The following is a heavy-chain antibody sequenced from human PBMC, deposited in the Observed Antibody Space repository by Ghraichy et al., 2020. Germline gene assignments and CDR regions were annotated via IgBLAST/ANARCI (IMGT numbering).Heavy chain of an antibody. CDR1: GGSISSGGYY. Sequence: SLNISCTVSGGSISSGGYYWSWIRQHPGKGLEWIGYIYYSGSTYYNPSLKSRVTISVDTSKNQFSLKLSSVTAADTAVYYCARGITGTLDWGQGTLVTVSS. J-gene: IGHJ4*02. CDR2: IYYSGST. V-gene: IGHV4-31*03. D-gene: IGHD1-20*01. CDR3: ARGITGTLD.